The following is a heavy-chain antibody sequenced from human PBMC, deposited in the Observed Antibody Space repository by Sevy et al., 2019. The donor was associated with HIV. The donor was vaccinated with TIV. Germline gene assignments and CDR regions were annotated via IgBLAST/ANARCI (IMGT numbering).Heavy chain of an antibody. V-gene: IGHV4-59*01. CDR2: IYYSGST. D-gene: IGHD2-2*03. Sequence: SETLSLTCTVSGGSISSYYWSWIRQPPGKGLEWIGYIYYSGSTNYNPSLKSRVTISVDTSKNQFSLKLSSVTAADTAGYYCARGGGGYCSSTSCPRNYYYYGMDVWGQGTTVTVSS. CDR3: ARGGGGYCSSTSCPRNYYYYGMDV. J-gene: IGHJ6*02. CDR1: GGSISSYY.